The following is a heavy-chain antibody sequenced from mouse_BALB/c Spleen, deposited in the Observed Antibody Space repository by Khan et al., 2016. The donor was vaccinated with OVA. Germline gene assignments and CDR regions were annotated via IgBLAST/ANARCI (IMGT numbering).Heavy chain of an antibody. D-gene: IGHD2-1*01. V-gene: IGHV5-9-1*01. CDR2: ISSAATYT. CDR1: GFTFSSFV. J-gene: IGHJ3*01. Sequence: EVELVESGGVLVEPGGSLKLSCAASGFTFSSFVMSWVRQTPEKRLEWVATISSAATYTYTPDSVTGRFTISRDNAKNTLYLQMNRLRSDDTAIYCCAIGNYGWFAYWGQGTLVTVST. CDR3: AIGNYGWFAY.